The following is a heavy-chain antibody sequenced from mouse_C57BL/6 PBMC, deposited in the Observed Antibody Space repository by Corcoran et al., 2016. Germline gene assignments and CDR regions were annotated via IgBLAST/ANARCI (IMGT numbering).Heavy chain of an antibody. CDR3: AREGDGNYFDY. J-gene: IGHJ2*01. V-gene: IGHV3-6*01. Sequence: DVQLQESGPGLVKPSQSLSLTCSVTGYSITSGYYWNWIRQFPGNKLEWMGYISYDGSNNYNPSLKNRISITRDISKNQFFLKLNSVTTEDTATYYCAREGDGNYFDYWGQGTTLTVSS. CDR1: GYSITSGYY. D-gene: IGHD2-1*01. CDR2: ISYDGSN.